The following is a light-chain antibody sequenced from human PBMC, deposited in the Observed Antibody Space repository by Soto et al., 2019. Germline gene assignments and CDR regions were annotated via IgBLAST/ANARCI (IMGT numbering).Light chain of an antibody. CDR3: QQSYSTPPCT. CDR2: AAS. Sequence: DIQMTQSPSSLSASVGDRVTITCRASQSISSYLNWYQQKPGKAPKLLIYAASSLQSGVPSRFSGSGSGTDFTLTISRLQPEDFATYYCQQSYSTPPCTFGQGTNVEIK. J-gene: IGKJ1*01. V-gene: IGKV1-39*01. CDR1: QSISSY.